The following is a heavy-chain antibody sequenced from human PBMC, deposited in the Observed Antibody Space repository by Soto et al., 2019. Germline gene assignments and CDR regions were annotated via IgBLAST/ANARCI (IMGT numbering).Heavy chain of an antibody. CDR3: XXXXXXXXWYYFDY. CDR1: GGSFSGYY. V-gene: IGHV4-34*01. Sequence: QVQLQQWGAGLLKPSETLSLTCAVYGGSFSGYYWSWIRQPPGKGLEWIGEINHSGSTNYNPSLKSRVXISVDXXXXXXXXXXXXXXXXXXXXXXXXXXXXXXXWYYFDYWGQGTLVTVSS. J-gene: IGHJ4*02. CDR2: INHSGST. D-gene: IGHD2-8*02.